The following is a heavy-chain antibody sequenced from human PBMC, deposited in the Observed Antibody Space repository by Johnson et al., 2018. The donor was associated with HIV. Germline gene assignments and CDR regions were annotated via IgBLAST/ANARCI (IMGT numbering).Heavy chain of an antibody. CDR1: GFTFSQAW. J-gene: IGHJ3*02. D-gene: IGHD3-9*01. CDR2: IKSKSDGGTT. Sequence: VQLVESGGGLVKPGESLRLSCVGSGFTFSQAWMSWVRQAPGKGLEWVGRIKSKSDGGTTDYGAPVKGRFTISRDDSKNRVYLQMNSLKPEDTAVYYCTSTLDYFDWLSSVWVSGHGFDIWGHGTMVTVSS. CDR3: TSTLDYFDWLSSVWVSGHGFDI. V-gene: IGHV3-15*01.